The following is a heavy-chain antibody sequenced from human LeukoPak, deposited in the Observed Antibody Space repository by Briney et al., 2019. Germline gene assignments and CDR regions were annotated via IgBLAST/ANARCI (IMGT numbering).Heavy chain of an antibody. CDR3: ARGAVAGNSYAFDI. J-gene: IGHJ3*02. D-gene: IGHD6-19*01. V-gene: IGHV5-51*01. Sequence: GESLKISCKGSRYSFTSYWIGWVGQMPGKGLEWMGIIYPGDSDTRNSPSFQGQVTISADKSISTAYVQWSSLKASDTAMYYCARGAVAGNSYAFDIWGQGTMVTVSS. CDR1: RYSFTSYW. CDR2: IYPGDSDT.